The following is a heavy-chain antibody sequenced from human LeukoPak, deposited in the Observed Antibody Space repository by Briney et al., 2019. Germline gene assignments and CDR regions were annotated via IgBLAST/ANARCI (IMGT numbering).Heavy chain of an antibody. V-gene: IGHV3-23*01. Sequence: GGSLRLSCAASGFTFSSYAMSWVRQAPGKGLEWVSTVSGNGGITYYADSMKGRFTISRDNSKNTLFLQMNSLRAEDTAVYYCAKSGYNRFDYWGQGTLVTVSS. CDR1: GFTFSSYA. J-gene: IGHJ4*02. D-gene: IGHD5-24*01. CDR2: VSGNGGIT. CDR3: AKSGYNRFDY.